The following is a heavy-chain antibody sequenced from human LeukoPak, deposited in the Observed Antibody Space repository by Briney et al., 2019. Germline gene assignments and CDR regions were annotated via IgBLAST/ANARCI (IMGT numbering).Heavy chain of an antibody. CDR3: AKRTTGTTGFDY. V-gene: IGHV3-23*01. J-gene: IGHJ4*02. Sequence: GGSLRRSCAASGFTFSNFAMNWVRQVPGKGLEWVSAISGSGGSTYYADSVKGRFTISRDNSKNTLYLQMNSLRAEDTAIYYCAKRTTGTTGFDYWGQGTLVTVSS. CDR2: ISGSGGST. CDR1: GFTFSNFA. D-gene: IGHD1-1*01.